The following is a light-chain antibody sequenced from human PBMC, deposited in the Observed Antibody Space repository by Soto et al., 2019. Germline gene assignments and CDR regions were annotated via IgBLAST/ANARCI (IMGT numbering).Light chain of an antibody. CDR2: LNSDGSH. CDR1: SGHSRYA. J-gene: IGLJ3*02. Sequence: QPVLTQSPSASASLGASVKVTCTLGSGHSRYAIAWHQQQPEKGPRFLMKLNSDGSHSKGDGIPDRFSGSSSGAERYLIISSLQFEDEADYYCQTWGTGNWVFGGGTKLTVL. CDR3: QTWGTGNWV. V-gene: IGLV4-69*01.